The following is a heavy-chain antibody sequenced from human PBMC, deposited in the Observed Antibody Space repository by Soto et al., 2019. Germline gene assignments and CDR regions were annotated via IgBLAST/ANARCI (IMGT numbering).Heavy chain of an antibody. CDR2: IYHSGST. D-gene: IGHD2-2*01. CDR3: ARDRIVVVPAAMKPYYYYGMDV. Sequence: QVQLQESGPGLVKPSGTLSLTCAVSGGSISSSNWWRWVRQPPGKGLEWIGEIYHSGSTNYNPSLKRRVTISVDKYKNQFSLKLSSVTAADTAVYYCARDRIVVVPAAMKPYYYYGMDVWGQGTTVTVSS. CDR1: GGSISSSNW. V-gene: IGHV4-4*02. J-gene: IGHJ6*02.